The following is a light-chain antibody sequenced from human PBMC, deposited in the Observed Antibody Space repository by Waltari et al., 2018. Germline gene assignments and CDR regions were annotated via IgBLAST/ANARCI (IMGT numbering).Light chain of an antibody. CDR1: QSLLHSNGYNY. V-gene: IGKV2-28*01. J-gene: IGKJ1*01. CDR3: MQALQTPWT. Sequence: DIVMTQSQLSLPVTPGEPASTSCRSSQSLLHSNGYNYLDWYVQKAGQSPQLLIHFGSNRASGVPDRFSGSGSGTDFTLKISRVEAEDVGVYYCMQALQTPWTFGQGTKVEMK. CDR2: FGS.